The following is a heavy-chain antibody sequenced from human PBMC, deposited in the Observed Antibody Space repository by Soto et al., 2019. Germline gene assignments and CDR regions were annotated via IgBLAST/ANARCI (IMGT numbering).Heavy chain of an antibody. CDR2: IYYSGST. CDR1: GGSISSISYY. V-gene: IGHV4-39*01. J-gene: IGHJ5*02. CDR3: ARHDVSYGDYAWFDP. Sequence: QVQLQESAPGLVKPSETLSLTYTVSGGSISSISYYWGWIRQPPGKGLEWIGSIYYSGSTYYKPSLKSRVTISVDTSKNQFSLKLSSVTAADTAVYYCARHDVSYGDYAWFDPWGQGTLVTVSS. D-gene: IGHD4-17*01.